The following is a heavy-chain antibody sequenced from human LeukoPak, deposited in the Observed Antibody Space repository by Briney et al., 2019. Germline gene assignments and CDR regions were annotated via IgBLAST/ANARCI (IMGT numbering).Heavy chain of an antibody. Sequence: GGSLRLSCAASGFTFSRYDMHWVRQITGKGLEWLSNSGTVGDTYYPDSVKGRFTTSRENAKNSVYLQMDSLRVGDTAVYYCARTKPWPNNDVFDMWGQGTLVIVS. CDR1: GFTFSRYD. CDR2: SGTVGDT. V-gene: IGHV3-13*01. J-gene: IGHJ3*02. CDR3: ARTKPWPNNDVFDM. D-gene: IGHD6-19*01.